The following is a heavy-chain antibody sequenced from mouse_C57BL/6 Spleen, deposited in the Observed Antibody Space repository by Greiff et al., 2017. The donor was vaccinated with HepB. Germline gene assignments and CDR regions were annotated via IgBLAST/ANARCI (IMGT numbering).Heavy chain of an antibody. J-gene: IGHJ4*01. Sequence: QVQLQQPGAELVMPGASVKLSCKASGYTFTSYWMHWVKQRPGQGLEWIGEIDPSDSYTNYNQKFKGKSTLTVDKSSSTAYMQLSSLTSEDSAVYYCAAQATGDCAMDYWGQGTSVTVSS. CDR2: IDPSDSYT. V-gene: IGHV1-69*01. D-gene: IGHD3-2*02. CDR3: AAQATGDCAMDY. CDR1: GYTFTSYW.